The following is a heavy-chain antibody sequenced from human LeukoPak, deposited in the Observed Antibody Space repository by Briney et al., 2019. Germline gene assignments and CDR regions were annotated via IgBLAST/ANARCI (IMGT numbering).Heavy chain of an antibody. CDR3: TRMTTGHDY. CDR1: GVSFNNYY. J-gene: IGHJ4*02. V-gene: IGHV4-34*01. Sequence: PSETLSLTCAVSGVSFNNYYRSWVRQTPGKGLEWIGEINHSGYTNDSPSLKSRVTLSIDTSRKQFSLNLRSVTVADTGIYYCTRMTTGHDYWGQGTLVTVSS. CDR2: INHSGYT. D-gene: IGHD4-17*01.